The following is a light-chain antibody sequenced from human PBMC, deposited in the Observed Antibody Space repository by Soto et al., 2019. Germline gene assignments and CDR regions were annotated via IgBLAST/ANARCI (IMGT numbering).Light chain of an antibody. CDR1: SGHSNYA. CDR3: QTWGSGIVV. V-gene: IGLV4-69*02. CDR2: LNSDGSH. Sequence: QPVLSQSPSASASLGASVKLTCTRSSGHSNYAIAWHQQQSEKGPRYLMKLNSDGSHSKGDGIPDRFSGSSSGAERYLTIYSLQSEDEADYYCQTWGSGIVVFGGGTKLTVL. J-gene: IGLJ2*01.